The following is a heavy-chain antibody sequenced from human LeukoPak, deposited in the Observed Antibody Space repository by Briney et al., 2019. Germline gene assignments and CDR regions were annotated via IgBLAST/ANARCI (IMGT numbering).Heavy chain of an antibody. Sequence: GGSLRLSCAASGFTFSDYYMSWIRQAPGKGLEWVSYISSSGSTIYYADSVKGRFTISRDNTKNSLYLQMNSLRAEDTAVYYCARWYYYDSSGYNYWGQGTLVTVSS. CDR1: GFTFSDYY. CDR3: ARWYYYDSSGYNY. J-gene: IGHJ4*02. D-gene: IGHD3-22*01. CDR2: ISSSGSTI. V-gene: IGHV3-11*01.